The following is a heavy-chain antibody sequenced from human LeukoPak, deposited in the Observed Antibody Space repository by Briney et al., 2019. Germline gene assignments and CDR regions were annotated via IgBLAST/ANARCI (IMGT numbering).Heavy chain of an antibody. J-gene: IGHJ4*02. D-gene: IGHD2-2*01. CDR3: ARDILGYCSSTSCYRATGDY. Sequence: ASVKVSCKASGYTFTGYYMHWVRQAPGQGLEWMGWINPNSGGTNYAQKFQGRVTMTRDTSISTAYMELSRLRSEDTAVYYCARDILGYCSSTSCYRATGDYWGQGTLVTVSS. CDR1: GYTFTGYY. CDR2: INPNSGGT. V-gene: IGHV1-2*02.